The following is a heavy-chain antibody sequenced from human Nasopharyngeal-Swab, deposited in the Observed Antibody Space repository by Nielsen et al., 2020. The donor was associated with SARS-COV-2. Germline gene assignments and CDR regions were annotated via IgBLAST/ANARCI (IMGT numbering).Heavy chain of an antibody. V-gene: IGHV3-30*18. CDR2: ISYDGGNK. CDR3: AKEGEWELLKNAFDI. J-gene: IGHJ3*02. D-gene: IGHD1-26*01. CDR1: GFTFSSYG. Sequence: GESLKISCAASGFTFSSYGMHWVRQAPGKGLEWGAVISYDGGNKYSADSVKGRFTISRDNSKNTLYLQMNSLRAEDTAVYYCAKEGEWELLKNAFDIWGQGTMVTVSS.